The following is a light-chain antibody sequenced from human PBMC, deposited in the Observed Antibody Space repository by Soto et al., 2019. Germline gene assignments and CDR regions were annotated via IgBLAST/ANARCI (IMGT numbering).Light chain of an antibody. CDR1: SSDVGGYDY. V-gene: IGLV2-14*03. CDR2: EVT. J-gene: IGLJ1*01. Sequence: QSVLTQPASVSESPGQSVTVSCTGTSSDVGGYDYVSWYQQHPGEAPKLMIYEVTSRPSGVSNRFSGSKSGNTASLTISGLQAEDEADYFCSSYTTGSTLPFVFGGGTKGTVL. CDR3: SSYTTGSTLPFV.